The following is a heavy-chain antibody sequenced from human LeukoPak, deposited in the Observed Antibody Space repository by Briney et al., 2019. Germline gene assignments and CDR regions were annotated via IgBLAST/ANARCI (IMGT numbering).Heavy chain of an antibody. V-gene: IGHV4-39*07. J-gene: IGHJ4*02. CDR1: GGSVSSSSYY. Sequence: SETLSLTCTVSGGSVSSSSYYWGWIRQPPGKGLEWIGSIYYSGSTYYNPSLKSRVTISVDTSKNQFSLKLSSVTAADTAVYYCARFHMTRSIAARFPLYYFDYWGQGTLVTVSS. CDR2: IYYSGST. CDR3: ARFHMTRSIAARFPLYYFDY. D-gene: IGHD6-6*01.